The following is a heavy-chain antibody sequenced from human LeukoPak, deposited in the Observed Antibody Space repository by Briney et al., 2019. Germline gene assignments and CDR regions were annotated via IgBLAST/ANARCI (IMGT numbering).Heavy chain of an antibody. CDR1: GYTFTSYG. CDR3: ARAIFEASFDP. CDR2: IIPILGIA. V-gene: IGHV1-69*04. D-gene: IGHD3-3*01. Sequence: ASVKVSCKASGYTFTSYGISWVRQAPGQGLEWMGRIIPILGIANYAQKFQGRVTITADKSTSTAYMELSSLRSEDTAVYYCARAIFEASFDPWGQGTLVTVSS. J-gene: IGHJ5*02.